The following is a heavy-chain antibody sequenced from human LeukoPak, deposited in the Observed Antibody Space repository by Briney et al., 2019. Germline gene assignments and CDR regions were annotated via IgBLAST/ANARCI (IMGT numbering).Heavy chain of an antibody. CDR1: GYSFTSSW. CDR2: IYPGDSDT. CDR3: ARRAYYDSSGYYYWFDP. Sequence: KAGESLKISCQASGYSFTSSWIGWARQMPGKGLEWMGIIYPGDSDTRYSPFFQGQVTISADKSISTAYLQWSSLKASGTAMYYCARRAYYDSSGYYYWFDPWGQGTLVTVPS. J-gene: IGHJ5*02. D-gene: IGHD3-22*01. V-gene: IGHV5-51*01.